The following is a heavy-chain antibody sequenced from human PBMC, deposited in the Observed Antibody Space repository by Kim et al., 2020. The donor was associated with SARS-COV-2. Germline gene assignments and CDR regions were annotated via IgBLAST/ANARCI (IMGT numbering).Heavy chain of an antibody. Sequence: GGSLRLSCAVSGFTFSSYGMHWVRQAPGKGLELVAVISYDGKNKYYGEAVKGRFTISRDNSKNTLDLQIHSLRVEDTAVYYCAKEDAVAVAGGFDCWGQGTLVTVS. D-gene: IGHD6-19*01. CDR3: AKEDAVAVAGGFDC. J-gene: IGHJ4*02. CDR2: ISYDGKNK. CDR1: GFTFSSYG. V-gene: IGHV3-30*18.